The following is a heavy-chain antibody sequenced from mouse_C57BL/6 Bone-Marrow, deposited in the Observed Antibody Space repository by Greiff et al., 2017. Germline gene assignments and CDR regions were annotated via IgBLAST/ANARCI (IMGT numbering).Heavy chain of an antibody. J-gene: IGHJ4*01. D-gene: IGHD1-1*01. Sequence: QVHVKQSGAELAKPGASVKLSCKASGYTFTSYWMHWVKQRPGQGLEWIGYINPSSGYTKYNQKFKDKATLTADKSSSTAYMQLSSLTYEDSAVYYCARSYYYGSSNDYYAMDYWGQGTSVTVSA. V-gene: IGHV1-7*01. CDR1: GYTFTSYW. CDR3: ARSYYYGSSNDYYAMDY. CDR2: INPSSGYT.